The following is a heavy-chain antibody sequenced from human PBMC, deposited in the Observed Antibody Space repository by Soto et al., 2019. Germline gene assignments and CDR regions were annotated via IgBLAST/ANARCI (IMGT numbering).Heavy chain of an antibody. D-gene: IGHD2-2*01. CDR1: GFTFSSYD. J-gene: IGHJ3*02. CDR2: IGTAGAT. CDR3: ARGGKGYCSSTSCYGDAFDI. Sequence: EVQLVESGGGLVQPGGSLRLSCAASGFTFSSYDMHWVRQATGKGLEWVSAIGTAGATYYPGSVKCRFTISRENSKNSLYLQMNSLRAEDTAVYYCARGGKGYCSSTSCYGDAFDIWGQGTMVTVSS. V-gene: IGHV3-13*01.